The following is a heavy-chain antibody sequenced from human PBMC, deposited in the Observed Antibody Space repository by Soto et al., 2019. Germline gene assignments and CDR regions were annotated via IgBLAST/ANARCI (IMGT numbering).Heavy chain of an antibody. D-gene: IGHD3-3*01. J-gene: IGHJ6*03. CDR1: GFTFSDYY. CDR3: ARDSRLRFLEWLSHYYYYMDV. Sequence: PGGSLRLSCAASGFTFSDYYMSWIRQAPGKGLEWVSYISSSGSTIYYAGSVKGRFTISRDNAKNSLYLQMNSLRAEDTAVYYCARDSRLRFLEWLSHYYYYMDVWGKGTTVTVSS. CDR2: ISSSGSTI. V-gene: IGHV3-11*01.